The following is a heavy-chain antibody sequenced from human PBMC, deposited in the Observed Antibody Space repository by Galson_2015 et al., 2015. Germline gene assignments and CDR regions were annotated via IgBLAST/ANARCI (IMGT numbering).Heavy chain of an antibody. CDR3: ATDQGVDEGYFDL. V-gene: IGHV1-24*01. J-gene: IGHJ2*01. D-gene: IGHD2-15*01. CDR1: GYTLTELS. CDR2: FDPEDGET. Sequence: SVKVSCKVSGYTLTELSMHWVRQAPGKGLEWMGGFDPEDGETIYAQKFQGRVTMTEDTSTDTAYMELSSLRSEDTAVYYCATDQGVDEGYFDLWGRGTLVTVSS.